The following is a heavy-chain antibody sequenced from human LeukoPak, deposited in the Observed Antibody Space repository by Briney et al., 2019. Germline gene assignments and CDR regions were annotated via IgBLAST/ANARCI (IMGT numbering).Heavy chain of an antibody. CDR1: GFPFTIYA. CDR3: AKYRGFGDSYDS. CDR2: IGGSST. Sequence: GGSLRLSCAASGFPFTIYAMSWVRQAPGKGLEWVSSIGGSSTYYADFVKGRFTISRDTSKNTMDLQMNSLRAEDTAIYYCAKYRGFGDSYDSWGQGTLATVSS. V-gene: IGHV3-23*01. D-gene: IGHD3-10*01. J-gene: IGHJ4*02.